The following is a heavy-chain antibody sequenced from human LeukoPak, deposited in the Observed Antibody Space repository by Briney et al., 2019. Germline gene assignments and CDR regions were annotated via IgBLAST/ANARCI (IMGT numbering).Heavy chain of an antibody. CDR1: GFTFSSYS. CDR2: ISSLSNYI. J-gene: IGHJ6*03. D-gene: IGHD3-10*01. V-gene: IGHV3-21*01. Sequence: GGSLRLSCAASGFTFSSYSMNWVRQAPGKGLEWVSSISSLSNYIYYEDSVKGRFTISRDYAKNSLYLQMNSLRAEDTAVYYCARGGKSLLWFGSGSDYYYYMDVWGKGTTVTISS. CDR3: ARGGKSLLWFGSGSDYYYYMDV.